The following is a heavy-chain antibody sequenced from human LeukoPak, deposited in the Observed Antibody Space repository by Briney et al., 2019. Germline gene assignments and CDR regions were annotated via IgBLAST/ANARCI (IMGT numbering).Heavy chain of an antibody. CDR3: AREFGELYFDY. CDR1: GYTFTGYY. D-gene: IGHD3-10*01. J-gene: IGHJ4*02. Sequence: ASVKVSCKTSGYTFTGYYMHWVRQAPGQGLEWMGWINPNSGGTNYAQKFQGWVTMTRDTSISTAYMELSRLRSDDTAVYYCAREFGELYFDYWGQGTLVTVSS. V-gene: IGHV1-2*04. CDR2: INPNSGGT.